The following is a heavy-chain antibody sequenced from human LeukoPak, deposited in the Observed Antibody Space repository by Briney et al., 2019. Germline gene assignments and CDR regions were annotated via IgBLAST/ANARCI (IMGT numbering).Heavy chain of an antibody. V-gene: IGHV1-46*01. D-gene: IGHD3-3*01. J-gene: IGHJ5*02. CDR3: ARMGITIFGVVIEDGWFDP. CDR1: GYTFTSYY. CDR2: INPSGGST. Sequence: ASVKVSCKASGYTFTSYYMHWVRQAPGQGLEWMGIINPSGGSTNYAQKFQGRVTMTRDMSTSTVYMELSSLRSEDTAVYYCARMGITIFGVVIEDGWFDPWGQGTLVTVSS.